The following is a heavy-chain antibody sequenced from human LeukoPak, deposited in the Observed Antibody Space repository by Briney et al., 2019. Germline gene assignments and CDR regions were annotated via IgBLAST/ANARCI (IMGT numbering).Heavy chain of an antibody. V-gene: IGHV4-39*02. CDR3: ARTPAAAGSLFDY. CDR2: LYSDGRT. D-gene: IGHD6-13*01. Sequence: SETLSLTCTVSGGSVTGTTYYWAWFRQPPGKGLEWIGSLYSDGRTFYGPSLKSRITISGDTSKNHFSLKLTSVTAADTAVYYCARTPAAAGSLFDYWGQGTLVTVSS. J-gene: IGHJ4*02. CDR1: GGSVTGTTYY.